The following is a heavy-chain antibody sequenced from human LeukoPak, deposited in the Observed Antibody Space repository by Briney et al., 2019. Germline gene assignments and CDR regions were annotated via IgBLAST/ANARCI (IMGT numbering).Heavy chain of an antibody. CDR3: ASTMYCSSTSCLRFDY. Sequence: SETLSLTCTVSGGSISSSSYYWGWIRRPPEKGLEWIGTIYYSGSTFYNPSLTSRVTISVDTSKNQFSLKVSSVTAVDTAVYYCASTMYCSSTSCLRFDYWGQGTLVTVSS. J-gene: IGHJ4*02. CDR2: IYYSGST. CDR1: GGSISSSSYY. D-gene: IGHD2-2*01. V-gene: IGHV4-39*01.